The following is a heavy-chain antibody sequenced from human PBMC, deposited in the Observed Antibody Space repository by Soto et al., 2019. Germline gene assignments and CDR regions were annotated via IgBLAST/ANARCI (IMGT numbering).Heavy chain of an antibody. CDR3: ARGPEYYEYVWGSYRSITLFDY. CDR1: GGSFSGYY. V-gene: IGHV4-34*01. CDR2: INHSGST. D-gene: IGHD3-16*02. Sequence: SETLSLTCAVYGGSFSGYYWSWIRQPPGKGLEWIGEINHSGSTNYNPSLKSRVTISVDTSKNQFSLKLSSVTAADTAVYYCARGPEYYEYVWGSYRSITLFDYWGQGTLVTVSS. J-gene: IGHJ4*02.